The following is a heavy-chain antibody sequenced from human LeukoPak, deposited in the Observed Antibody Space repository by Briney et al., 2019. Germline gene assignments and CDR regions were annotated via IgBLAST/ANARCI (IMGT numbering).Heavy chain of an antibody. D-gene: IGHD4-11*01. J-gene: IGHJ3*02. CDR2: IYWNDDK. V-gene: IGHV2-5*01. CDR3: AHRNSDYRAFDI. Sequence: SGPTLVKPPQTLTLTCTFSGFALSTSRMYVCWIRQPPGKALEWLAPIYWNDDKRYSPSLKSRLTITKDTSKNQVVHTMTNMDPVDTATYYCAHRNSDYRAFDIWGQGTMVTVSS. CDR1: GFALSTSRMY.